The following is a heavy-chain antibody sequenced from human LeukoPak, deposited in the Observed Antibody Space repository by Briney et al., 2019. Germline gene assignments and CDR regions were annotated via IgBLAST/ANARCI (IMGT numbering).Heavy chain of an antibody. CDR3: ASEANCNGGRCSLQRVAS. V-gene: IGHV1-2*02. Sequence: EASVKVSCKASGYTFTSYYMHWVRQAPGQGLEWMGWIDTSNGATNYAQKFQGRVTISRDTSIGTAYMELTNLISDDTAIYYCASEANCNGGRCSLQRVASWGHGTLVTVSS. CDR1: GYTFTSYY. D-gene: IGHD2-15*01. J-gene: IGHJ5*01. CDR2: IDTSNGAT.